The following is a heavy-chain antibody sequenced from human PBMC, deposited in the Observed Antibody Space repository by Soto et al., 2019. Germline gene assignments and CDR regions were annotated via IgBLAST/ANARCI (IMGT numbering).Heavy chain of an antibody. CDR3: AKARLKQLVRHYFDY. J-gene: IGHJ4*02. CDR2: ISYDGSNN. Sequence: EGSLRLSCAASGCTFSSFGMHWVRQAPGKELERVAVISYDGSNNYYADSVKGRFTISRDNAKNTLYLQMNSLRAEDTAVYYCAKARLKQLVRHYFDYWGQGT. D-gene: IGHD6-6*01. V-gene: IGHV3-30*18. CDR1: GCTFSSFG.